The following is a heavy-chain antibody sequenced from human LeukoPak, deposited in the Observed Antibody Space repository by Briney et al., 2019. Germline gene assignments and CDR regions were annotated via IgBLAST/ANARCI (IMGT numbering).Heavy chain of an antibody. J-gene: IGHJ4*02. CDR1: GGSISSSSYY. D-gene: IGHD1-26*01. V-gene: IGHV4-39*01. CDR3: ARRRQPSFFDY. Sequence: SETLSLTCTVPGGSISSSSYYWGWIRQPPGKGLEWIGSIYYSGSTYYNPSLKSRVTISVDTSKNQFSLKLSSVTAADTAVYYCARRRQPSFFDYWGQGTLVTVSS. CDR2: IYYSGST.